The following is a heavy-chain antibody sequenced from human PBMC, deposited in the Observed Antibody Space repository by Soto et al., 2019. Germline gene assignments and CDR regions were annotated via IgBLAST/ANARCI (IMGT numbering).Heavy chain of an antibody. Sequence: GGSLRLSCAASGFSFSSSGIHWVRQAPGKGLEWVAVIIYDGSKKEYADSAKGRFTISRDNSRDTVYLQMNSLRPEDTGVYFCAKDLHDFASFFFYGMDVWGQGTTVTVSS. D-gene: IGHD2-21*02. CDR3: AKDLHDFASFFFYGMDV. V-gene: IGHV3-30*18. CDR1: GFSFSSSG. J-gene: IGHJ6*02. CDR2: IIYDGSKK.